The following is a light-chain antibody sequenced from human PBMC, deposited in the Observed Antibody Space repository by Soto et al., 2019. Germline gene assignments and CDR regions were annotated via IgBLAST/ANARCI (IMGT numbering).Light chain of an antibody. CDR1: QSVSSSY. CDR3: QQYGSSRET. J-gene: IGKJ1*01. CDR2: GAS. Sequence: EIVLTQSPGTLSLSPGERATLSCRASQSVSSSYLAWYQHKPGQAPRLLIYGASTRATGIPDRFSGSGSGTDFTLTISRLEPEDFAVYYCQQYGSSRETFGQGTKVDIK. V-gene: IGKV3-20*01.